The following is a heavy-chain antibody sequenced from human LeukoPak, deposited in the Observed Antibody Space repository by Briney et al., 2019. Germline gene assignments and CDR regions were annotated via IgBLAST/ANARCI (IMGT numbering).Heavy chain of an antibody. CDR1: GFTFSGYS. CDR2: ISISSTTV. Sequence: GGSLRLSCLASGFTFSGYSMNWVRQAPGKGLEWVSYISISSTTVNYADSVKGRFTISRDNAKNSLYLQMNSLRDEDTAVYYCARVMYGGISYSVDYWGQGTLVTVSS. J-gene: IGHJ4*02. CDR3: ARVMYGGISYSVDY. V-gene: IGHV3-48*02. D-gene: IGHD1-26*01.